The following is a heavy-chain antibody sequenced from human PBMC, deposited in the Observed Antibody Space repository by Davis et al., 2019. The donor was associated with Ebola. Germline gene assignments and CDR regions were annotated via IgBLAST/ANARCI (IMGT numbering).Heavy chain of an antibody. CDR2: ISAYNGNT. J-gene: IGHJ5*02. CDR3: ARDPLGGVVPATKYNWFDP. V-gene: IGHV1-18*01. D-gene: IGHD2-2*01. CDR1: GYTFTSYG. Sequence: ASVKVSCKASGYTFTSYGISWVRQAPGQGLEWMGWISAYNGNTNYAQKLQGRVTMTTDTSTSTAYMELRSLRSDDTAVYYCARDPLGGVVPATKYNWFDPWGQGTLVTVSS.